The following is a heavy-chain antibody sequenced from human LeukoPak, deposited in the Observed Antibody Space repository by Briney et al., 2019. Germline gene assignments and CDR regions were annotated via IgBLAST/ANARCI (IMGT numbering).Heavy chain of an antibody. CDR1: GFTFSSYA. V-gene: IGHV3-23*01. D-gene: IGHD5-18*01. Sequence: YPGGSLRLSCAASGFTFSSYAMNWVRQAPGKGLEWVSAISGSGSSTYYADSVKGRFTISRDNSKNTLYLQMNSLRAEDTAVYYCAAPRGYSYGYFDYWGQGTLVTVSS. CDR3: AAPRGYSYGYFDY. CDR2: ISGSGSST. J-gene: IGHJ4*02.